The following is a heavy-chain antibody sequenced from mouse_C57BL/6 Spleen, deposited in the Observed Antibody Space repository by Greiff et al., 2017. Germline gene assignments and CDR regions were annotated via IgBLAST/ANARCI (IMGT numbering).Heavy chain of an antibody. V-gene: IGHV7-3*01. D-gene: IGHD1-1*01. CDR1: GFTFTDYY. CDR3: ARYSIYYYGSSYLDY. CDR2: IRNKANGYTT. J-gene: IGHJ2*01. Sequence: DVMLVESGGGLVQPGGSLSLSCAASGFTFTDYYMSWVRQPPGKALEWLGFIRNKANGYTTEYSASVKGRFTISRDNSQSILYLQMNALRAEDSATYYCARYSIYYYGSSYLDYWGQGTTLTVSS.